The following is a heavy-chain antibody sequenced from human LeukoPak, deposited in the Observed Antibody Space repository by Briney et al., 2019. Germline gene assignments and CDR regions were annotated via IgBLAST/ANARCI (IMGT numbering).Heavy chain of an antibody. J-gene: IGHJ5*02. D-gene: IGHD1-26*01. V-gene: IGHV3-73*01. CDR2: IDRPAKSYAT. CDR3: TRDRGTYNWLDP. CDR1: GFTLSDSA. Sequence: GGSLRLSCAASGFTLSDSAIHWVRQASGKGLEWVGLIDRPAKSYATAYGASVGGRFTISRDDSKNTAYLQMDSLKTEDAALYYCTRDRGTYNWLDPWGQGTLVTVSS.